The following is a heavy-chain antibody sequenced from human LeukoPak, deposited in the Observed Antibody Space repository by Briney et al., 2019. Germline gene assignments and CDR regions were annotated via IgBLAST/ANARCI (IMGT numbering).Heavy chain of an antibody. D-gene: IGHD4-17*01. V-gene: IGHV4-59*11. CDR3: ARDLVTVTKGFDI. Sequence: SESLSLTCAVSDDSFSSHYWTWIRQPPGKGLEWTGYISYIGTTNYNPSLKSRVTIPIDTSKNQFSLKLSSVTAADTAVYYCARDLVTVTKGFDIWGQGTMVSVSS. CDR2: ISYIGTT. J-gene: IGHJ3*02. CDR1: DDSFSSHY.